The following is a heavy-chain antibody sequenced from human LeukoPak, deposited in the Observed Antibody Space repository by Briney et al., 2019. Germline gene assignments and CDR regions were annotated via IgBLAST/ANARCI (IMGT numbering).Heavy chain of an antibody. CDR1: GGSISSGNYY. CDR3: ASYIAARAYWYFDL. D-gene: IGHD6-6*01. Sequence: PSQTLSLTCTVSGGSISSGNYYWSWIRQPAGKGLEWIGRIYTSGSTNYNPSLKSRVTISVDTSKNQFSLKLSSVTAADTAVYYCASYIAARAYWYFDLWGRGTPVTVSS. J-gene: IGHJ2*01. V-gene: IGHV4-61*02. CDR2: IYTSGST.